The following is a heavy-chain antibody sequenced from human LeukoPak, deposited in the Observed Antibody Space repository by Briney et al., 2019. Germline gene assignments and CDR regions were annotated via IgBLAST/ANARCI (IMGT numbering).Heavy chain of an antibody. CDR3: ARWLSDKIDSNGYLDY. V-gene: IGHV3-33*01. CDR1: GYTFRRNG. D-gene: IGHD5-18*01. J-gene: IGHJ4*02. Sequence: GGSLRLSCAASGYTFRRNGMHWVRQAPGKGLEWGAVIWYDGSKKYYGDSVRGRFTISRDNSKNTLYLQMNSLRAEDTAVYYCARWLSDKIDSNGYLDYWGQGTLVAVSS. CDR2: IWYDGSKK.